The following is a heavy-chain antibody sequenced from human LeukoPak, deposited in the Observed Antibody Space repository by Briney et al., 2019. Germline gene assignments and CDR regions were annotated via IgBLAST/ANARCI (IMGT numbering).Heavy chain of an antibody. Sequence: GGSLRLSCVASGVNFGSRWMHWVRQAPGKGLVWVSRINSDGSSITYADSVKGRFTISRDNAKNTLYLQMNSLRVEDTAVYYCAREGRVSGYDFDCWGQGTLVTVSS. CDR2: INSDGSSI. CDR3: AREGRVSGYDFDC. V-gene: IGHV3-74*03. D-gene: IGHD5-12*01. J-gene: IGHJ4*02. CDR1: GVNFGSRW.